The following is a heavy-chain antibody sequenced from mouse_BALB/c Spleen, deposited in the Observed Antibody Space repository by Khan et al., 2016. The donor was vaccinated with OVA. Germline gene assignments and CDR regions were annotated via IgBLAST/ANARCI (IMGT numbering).Heavy chain of an antibody. Sequence: QIQLVQSGPELKKPGETVKISCKASGYSFTNSGMNWVKQSPGKALKWMGWINTYTGKPTYADDFKGRFAFSLETSASTAYLQINNLKNDDTATXCCARPPYFSYTLDHWGQGTSVTVSS. CDR3: ARPPYFSYTLDH. J-gene: IGHJ4*01. CDR2: INTYTGKP. CDR1: GYSFTNSG. V-gene: IGHV9-3-1*01. D-gene: IGHD2-10*01.